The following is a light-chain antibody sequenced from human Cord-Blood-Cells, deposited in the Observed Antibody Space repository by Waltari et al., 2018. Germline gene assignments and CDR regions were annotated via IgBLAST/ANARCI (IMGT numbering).Light chain of an antibody. Sequence: QSALTQPRSVSGSPGQSVTIPCTGTSSDVGGYNYVSWYQKHPGKAPKLMIYDVSKRPSGVPDRFSGSKSGNTASLTISGLQAEDEADYYCCSYAGSYTVVFGGGTKLTVL. CDR1: SSDVGGYNY. J-gene: IGLJ2*01. V-gene: IGLV2-11*01. CDR3: CSYAGSYTVV. CDR2: DVS.